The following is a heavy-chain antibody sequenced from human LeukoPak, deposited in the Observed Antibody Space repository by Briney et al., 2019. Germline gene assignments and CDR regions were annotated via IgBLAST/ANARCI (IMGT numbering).Heavy chain of an antibody. CDR3: ARGDIAAGGAPFDY. CDR1: GGSFSGYY. J-gene: IGHJ4*02. V-gene: IGHV4-34*01. CDR2: INHSGRT. D-gene: IGHD6-13*01. Sequence: ASETLSLTCAVYGGSFSGYYWSWIRQPPGRGLEWIGEINHSGRTSYSASLKSRVTISVDTSKNQFSLKLNSVTAADTAVYYCARGDIAAGGAPFDYWGQGTLVTVSS.